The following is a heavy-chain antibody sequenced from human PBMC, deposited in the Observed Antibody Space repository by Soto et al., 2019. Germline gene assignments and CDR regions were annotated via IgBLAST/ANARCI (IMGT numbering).Heavy chain of an antibody. CDR2: IWYDGSNK. V-gene: IGHV3-33*01. CDR1: GFTFSSYG. J-gene: IGHJ6*02. CDR3: ARDLSLFYDYGDYENYYGMDV. D-gene: IGHD4-17*01. Sequence: GGSLRLSCAASGFTFSSYGMHWVRQAPGKGLEWVAVIWYDGSNKYYADSVKGRFTISRDNSKNTLYLQMNSLRAEDTAVYYCARDLSLFYDYGDYENYYGMDVWGQGTTVTVSS.